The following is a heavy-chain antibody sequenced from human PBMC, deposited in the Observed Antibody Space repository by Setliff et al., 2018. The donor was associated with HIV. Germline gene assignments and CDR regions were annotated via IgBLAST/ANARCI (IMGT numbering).Heavy chain of an antibody. D-gene: IGHD3-22*01. CDR3: AKCSEMLGTPATSSGYYCGWFDP. CDR2: MNPNSGNT. Sequence: ASVKVSCKASGYTFSSYDINWVRQATGQGLEWMGWMNPNSGNTGYAQKFQGRVTMTRDTSTSTAYMDLRSLRSDDTAVYYCAKCSEMLGTPATSSGYYCGWFDPWGQGTLVTVSS. J-gene: IGHJ5*02. CDR1: GYTFSSYD. V-gene: IGHV1-8*02.